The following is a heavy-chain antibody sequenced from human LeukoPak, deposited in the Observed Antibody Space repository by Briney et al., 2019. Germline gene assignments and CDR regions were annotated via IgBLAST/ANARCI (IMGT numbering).Heavy chain of an antibody. Sequence: SQTLSLTCTVSGASISSGSYYWSWIRQPAGKGLEWIGRIYTSGSTNYNPSLKSRVTISVDTSKNQFSLKLSSVTAADTAVYYCARSGIAAAGYCYYGLDVWGQGTTVTVSS. CDR1: GASISSGSYY. CDR2: IYTSGST. D-gene: IGHD6-13*01. J-gene: IGHJ6*02. V-gene: IGHV4-61*02. CDR3: ARSGIAAAGYCYYGLDV.